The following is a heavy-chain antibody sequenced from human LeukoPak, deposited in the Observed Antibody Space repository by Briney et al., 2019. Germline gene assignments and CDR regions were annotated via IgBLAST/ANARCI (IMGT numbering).Heavy chain of an antibody. D-gene: IGHD3-10*01. V-gene: IGHV3-30*04. CDR2: ISYDGSSK. CDR3: AKGPKPGAISMVRGVRSSYYYMDV. J-gene: IGHJ6*03. CDR1: GFTFSTYA. Sequence: GGSLRLSCAASGFTFSTYAMHWVRQAPGKGLEWVAVISYDGSSKYYADSVKGRFTISRDNSKNTLYLQMNSLRADDTALYYCAKGPKPGAISMVRGVRSSYYYMDVWGKGTTVTISS.